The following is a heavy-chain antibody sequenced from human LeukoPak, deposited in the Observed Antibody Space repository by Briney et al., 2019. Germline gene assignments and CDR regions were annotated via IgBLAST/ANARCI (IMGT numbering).Heavy chain of an antibody. CDR2: ISGSGGST. CDR1: GFTFSSYG. V-gene: IGHV3-23*01. J-gene: IGHJ3*02. CDR3: AKVRLNVVIRPGAFDI. D-gene: IGHD3-22*01. Sequence: GGSLRLSCAASGFTFSSYGMSWVRQAPGKGLEWVSAISGSGGSTYYADSVKGRFTISRDNSKNTPYLQMNSLRAEDTAVYYCAKVRLNVVIRPGAFDIWGQGTMVTVSS.